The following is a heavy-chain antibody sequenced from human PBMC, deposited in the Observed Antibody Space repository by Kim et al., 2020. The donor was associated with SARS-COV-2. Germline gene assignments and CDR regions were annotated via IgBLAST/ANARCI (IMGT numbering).Heavy chain of an antibody. V-gene: IGHV3-30-3*01. CDR2: ISYDGSNK. CDR3: ARDPFPGYCSGGSCSWYYFDY. J-gene: IGHJ4*02. CDR1: GFTFSCYA. D-gene: IGHD2-15*01. Sequence: GSLRLSCAASGFTFSCYAMHWVRQAPGKGLEWVAVISYDGSNKYYADSVKGRFTISRDNSKNTLYLQMNSLRAEDTAVYYCARDPFPGYCSGGSCSWYYFDYWGQGTLVTVSS.